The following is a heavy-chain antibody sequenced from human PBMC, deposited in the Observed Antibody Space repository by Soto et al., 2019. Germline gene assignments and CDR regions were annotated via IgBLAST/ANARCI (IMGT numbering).Heavy chain of an antibody. CDR2: MFSGGST. J-gene: IGHJ4*02. D-gene: IGHD3-10*01. Sequence: EVQLVESGGGLIQRGGSLRLSCAASGFTVSGNYMGWVRQAPGKGLEWVSVMFSGGSTYYADSVKGRFTIYRDNSKSTLYLQMNSLRAEDTAVYYCVSPRTYTYGFDYWGQGTLVTVSS. CDR1: GFTVSGNY. CDR3: VSPRTYTYGFDY. V-gene: IGHV3-53*01.